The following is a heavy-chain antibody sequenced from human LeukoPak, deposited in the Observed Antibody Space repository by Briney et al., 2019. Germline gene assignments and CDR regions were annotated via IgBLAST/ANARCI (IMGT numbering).Heavy chain of an antibody. CDR3: ARDRYGDGFAHLDY. CDR2: ISSSSSYT. V-gene: IGHV3-11*06. D-gene: IGHD5-24*01. CDR1: GFTFSDYY. J-gene: IGHJ4*02. Sequence: NPGGSLRLSCAASGFTFSDYYMSWIRQAPGKGLEWVSYISSSSSYTNYADSVKGRFTISRDNAKNSLYLQMNSLRAEDTAVYYCARDRYGDGFAHLDYWGQGALVTVSS.